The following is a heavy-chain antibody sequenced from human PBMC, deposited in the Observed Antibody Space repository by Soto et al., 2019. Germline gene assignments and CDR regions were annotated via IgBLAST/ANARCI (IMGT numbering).Heavy chain of an antibody. CDR1: GFSFRNYG. J-gene: IGHJ4*02. D-gene: IGHD3-22*01. Sequence: GSLRLSCVASGFSFRNYGFHWARQAPGKGLEWVSSISSSSSYIYYADSVKGRFTISRDNAKNSLYLQMNSLRAEDTAVYYCARPLSYYDSRGYYGYWGLGTLVTVSS. CDR2: ISSSSSYI. CDR3: ARPLSYYDSRGYYGY. V-gene: IGHV3-21*01.